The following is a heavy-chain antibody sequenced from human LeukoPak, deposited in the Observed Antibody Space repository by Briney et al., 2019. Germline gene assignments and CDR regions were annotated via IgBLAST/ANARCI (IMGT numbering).Heavy chain of an antibody. J-gene: IGHJ4*02. CDR2: ITSGGDYI. D-gene: IGHD3-9*01. V-gene: IGHV3-21*01. Sequence: GGSLRLSCAASGFTVSTNYMTWVRQAPGKGLEWVSSITSGGDYIYYADSVKGRFTTSRDNAKNSLSLQLNSLRVEDTAVYYCARGHYDVLAASYKWTPDYWGQGTLVTVSS. CDR1: GFTVSTNY. CDR3: ARGHYDVLAASYKWTPDY.